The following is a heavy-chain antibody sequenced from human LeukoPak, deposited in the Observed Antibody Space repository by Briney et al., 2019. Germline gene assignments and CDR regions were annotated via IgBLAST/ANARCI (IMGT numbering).Heavy chain of an antibody. Sequence: SETLSLTCAVYGGSFSGYYWSWIRQPPGKGLEWIGEINHSGSTNYNPSLKSRVTISVDTSKNQFSPKLSSVTAADTAVYYCARGRYFDWLYYYYYYMDVWGKGTTVTVSS. D-gene: IGHD3-9*01. V-gene: IGHV4-34*01. J-gene: IGHJ6*03. CDR2: INHSGST. CDR3: ARGRYFDWLYYYYYYMDV. CDR1: GGSFSGYY.